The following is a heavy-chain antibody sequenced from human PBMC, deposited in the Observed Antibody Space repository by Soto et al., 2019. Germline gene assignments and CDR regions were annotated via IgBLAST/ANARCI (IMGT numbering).Heavy chain of an antibody. V-gene: IGHV4-39*01. CDR2: IYYSGST. Sequence: QLQLQESGPGLVKPSETLSLTCTVSGGSISSSSYYWGWIRQPPGKGLEWIGSIYYSGSTYYNPSLKSRVTISVDTSKTPFPLHLSSVTAADTPVYSCARHETVAGTASDNWFDPWGQGTLVTVSS. CDR1: GGSISSSSYY. D-gene: IGHD6-19*01. J-gene: IGHJ5*02. CDR3: ARHETVAGTASDNWFDP.